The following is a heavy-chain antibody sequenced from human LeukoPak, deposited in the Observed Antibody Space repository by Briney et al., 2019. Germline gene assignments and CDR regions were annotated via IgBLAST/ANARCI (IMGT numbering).Heavy chain of an antibody. V-gene: IGHV3-15*01. CDR1: GFTFNNAW. CDR3: TTYYGSGGYYFYFDY. CDR2: IKSKADGGTT. Sequence: PGGSLRLSCAASGFTFNNAWMSWVRQAPGKGLESVGRIKSKADGGTTDYAAPVKGRFTISRDDSKNTLYLQMNSLRTEDTAVYYCTTYYGSGGYYFYFDYWGQGTLVTVSS. D-gene: IGHD3-10*01. J-gene: IGHJ4*02.